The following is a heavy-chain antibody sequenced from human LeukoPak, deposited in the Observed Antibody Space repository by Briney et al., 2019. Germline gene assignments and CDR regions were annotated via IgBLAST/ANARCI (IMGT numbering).Heavy chain of an antibody. V-gene: IGHV1-18*01. CDR3: ALYSSGWNFDY. CDR1: GYTFTIYG. Sequence: ASVKVSCKASGYTFTIYGINWVRQAPGQGLEWMGWISAYNGHTNYAQNLQGRVTMTTDTSTNTAYMELRSLRSDDTAVYYCALYSSGWNFDYWGQGTLVTVSS. CDR2: ISAYNGHT. D-gene: IGHD6-19*01. J-gene: IGHJ4*02.